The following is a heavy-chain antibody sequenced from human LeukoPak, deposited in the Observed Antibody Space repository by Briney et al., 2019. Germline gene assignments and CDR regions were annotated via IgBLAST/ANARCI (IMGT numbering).Heavy chain of an antibody. CDR1: GGSITSGRYY. CDR2: LYTNDNT. CDR3: ARGVVTDDYYMDV. D-gene: IGHD2-21*02. V-gene: IGHV4-61*02. Sequence: SETLSLTCSVSGGSITSGRYYWTWTRQPAGEGLEWIGRLYTNDNTNYDPSLESRVSISVDTSKSQFYLQLTSVTAADTAVYFCARGVVTDDYYMDVWGKGITVIVSS. J-gene: IGHJ6*03.